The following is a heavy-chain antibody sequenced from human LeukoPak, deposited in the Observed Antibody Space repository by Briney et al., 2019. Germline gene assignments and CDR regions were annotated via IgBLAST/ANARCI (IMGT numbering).Heavy chain of an antibody. CDR3: ASTYYYDSSGPPMGAFDI. Sequence: SETLSLTCTVSGGSISSSSYYWGWIRQPPGKGLEWIGSIYYSGGTYYNPSLKSRVTISVDTSKNQFSLKLSSVTAADTAVYYCASTYYYDSSGPPMGAFDIWGQGTMVTVSS. CDR1: GGSISSSSYY. CDR2: IYYSGGT. V-gene: IGHV4-39*01. D-gene: IGHD3-22*01. J-gene: IGHJ3*02.